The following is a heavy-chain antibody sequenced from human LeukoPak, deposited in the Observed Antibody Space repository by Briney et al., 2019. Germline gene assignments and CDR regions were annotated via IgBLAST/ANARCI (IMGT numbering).Heavy chain of an antibody. Sequence: GGSLRLSCAASGFTFSSYSMNWVRQAPGKGLEWVSSISSSSSYIYYADSVKGRFTISRDNAKNSLYLQMNSLRAEGTAVYYCAREGTTVYYFGMDVWGQGTTVTVSS. CDR2: ISSSSSYI. CDR1: GFTFSSYS. V-gene: IGHV3-21*01. J-gene: IGHJ6*02. D-gene: IGHD4-17*01. CDR3: AREGTTVYYFGMDV.